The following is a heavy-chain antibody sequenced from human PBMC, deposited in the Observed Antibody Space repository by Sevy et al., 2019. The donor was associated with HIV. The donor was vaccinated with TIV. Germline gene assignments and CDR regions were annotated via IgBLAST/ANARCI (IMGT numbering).Heavy chain of an antibody. CDR1: GFTFDDYA. CDR2: ISWNSGSI. D-gene: IGHD6-19*01. J-gene: IGHJ6*02. Sequence: GGSLRLSCAASGFTFDDYAMHWVRQAPGKGLEWVSGISWNSGSIGYAVSVKGRFTISRNNAKNSRYLQMNSLRAEDTALYYCAKDLGSGWFYGMDVWGQGTTVTVSS. CDR3: AKDLGSGWFYGMDV. V-gene: IGHV3-9*01.